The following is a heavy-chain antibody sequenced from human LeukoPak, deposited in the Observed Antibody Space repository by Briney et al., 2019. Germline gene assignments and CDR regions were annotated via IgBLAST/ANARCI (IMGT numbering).Heavy chain of an antibody. CDR2: ISAYNGNT. J-gene: IGHJ3*02. D-gene: IGHD6-13*01. CDR3: ARNRAAAADAFDI. V-gene: IGHV1-18*01. Sequence: ASVKVSCKASGYTFISSGISWVRQAPGQGLEWMGWISAYNGNTKYAQKLQGRVTLTTDTSTSTAYMELRSLRSDDTAVCYCARNRAAAADAFDIWGHGTMVTVSS. CDR1: GYTFISSG.